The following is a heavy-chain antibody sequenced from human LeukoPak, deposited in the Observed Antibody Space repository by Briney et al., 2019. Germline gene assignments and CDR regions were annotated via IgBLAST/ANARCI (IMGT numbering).Heavy chain of an antibody. CDR3: ARGRGDYVNYFDY. D-gene: IGHD2-21*02. Sequence: ASVKVSCKASGGTFSSYAISWVRQAPGQGLEWMGGIIPIFGTANYAQKFQGGVTITADESTSTAYMELSSPRSEDTAVYYCARGRGDYVNYFDYWGQGTLVTVSS. CDR1: GGTFSSYA. J-gene: IGHJ4*02. V-gene: IGHV1-69*13. CDR2: IIPIFGTA.